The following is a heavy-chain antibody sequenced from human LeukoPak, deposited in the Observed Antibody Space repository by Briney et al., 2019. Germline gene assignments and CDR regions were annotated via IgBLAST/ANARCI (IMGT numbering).Heavy chain of an antibody. CDR3: ARFSTVTISFDS. Sequence: ASVKVSCKASGYTFTTYATHWVRQAPGQRLEWMGWINAGNGNTKYSQNFQGRVTITRDTSASTAYMELSSLRSEDTAVYYCARFSTVTISFDSWGQGTLVTVSS. CDR2: INAGNGNT. J-gene: IGHJ4*02. V-gene: IGHV1-3*01. D-gene: IGHD4-17*01. CDR1: GYTFTTYA.